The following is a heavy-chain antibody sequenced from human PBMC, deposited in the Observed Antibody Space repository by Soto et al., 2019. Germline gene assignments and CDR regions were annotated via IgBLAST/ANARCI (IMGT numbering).Heavy chain of an antibody. V-gene: IGHV1-3*01. CDR1: GYTFTSYA. CDR3: ARGRYNWNDSRFDP. J-gene: IGHJ5*02. CDR2: INAGNGNT. Sequence: GSSEKVSCKASGYTFTSYAMHWVRQAPGQRLEWMEWINAGNGNTKYSQKFQGRVTITRDTSGSTAYMELSSMRSEDTAVYYCARGRYNWNDSRFDPWGQGTLVTVSS. D-gene: IGHD1-20*01.